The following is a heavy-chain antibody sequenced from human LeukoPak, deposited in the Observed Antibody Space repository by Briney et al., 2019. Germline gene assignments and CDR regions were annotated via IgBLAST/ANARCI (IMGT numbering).Heavy chain of an antibody. D-gene: IGHD2-2*01. CDR3: ARDRENIVLVPATRNDY. CDR1: GFTFSSSW. CDR2: IKQDGSEK. V-gene: IGHV3-7*01. Sequence: GGSLRLSCAASGFTFSSSWMNWVRQAPGKGLEWVANIKQDGSEKYYVDSVKGRFTISRDNAKNSLYLQMNTLRAEDTAVYYCARDRENIVLVPATRNDYWGQGTLVTVSS. J-gene: IGHJ4*02.